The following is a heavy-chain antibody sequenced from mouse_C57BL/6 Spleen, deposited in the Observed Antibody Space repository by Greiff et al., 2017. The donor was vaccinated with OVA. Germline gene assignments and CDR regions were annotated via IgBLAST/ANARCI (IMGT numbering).Heavy chain of an antibody. V-gene: IGHV1-82*01. J-gene: IGHJ4*01. CDR3: ANLLLRAMDY. D-gene: IGHD1-1*01. Sequence: VKLMESGPELVKPGASVKISCKASGYAFSSSWMNWVKQRPGKGLEWIGRIYPGDGDTNYNGKFKGKATLTADKSSSTAYMQLSSLTSEDSAVYFCANLLLRAMDYWGQGTSVTVSS. CDR2: IYPGDGDT. CDR1: GYAFSSSW.